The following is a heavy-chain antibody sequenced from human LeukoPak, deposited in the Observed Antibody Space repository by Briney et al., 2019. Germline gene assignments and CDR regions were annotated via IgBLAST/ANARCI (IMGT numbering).Heavy chain of an antibody. V-gene: IGHV1-69*05. CDR2: IIPIFGTA. CDR1: GGTFSSYA. Sequence: ASVKVSCKASGGTFSSYAISWVRQAPGQGLERMGGIIPIFGTANYAQKFQGRVTITTDESTSTAYMELSSLRSEDTAVYYCARGRWSGYYEFDYWGQGTLVTVSS. D-gene: IGHD3-3*01. CDR3: ARGRWSGYYEFDY. J-gene: IGHJ4*02.